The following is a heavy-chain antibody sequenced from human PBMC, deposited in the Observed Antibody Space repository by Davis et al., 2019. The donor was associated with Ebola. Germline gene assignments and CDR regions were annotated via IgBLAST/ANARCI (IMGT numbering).Heavy chain of an antibody. CDR3: TKASGGVTFDYMDA. Sequence: PGGSLRLSCVVSGFDFTTYAMTWVRQAPGKGLEWVASLNFSGDEPFYAASVRGRFTISRDNSQKTLFLQMNTLRDDDSATYYCTKASGGVTFDYMDAWGKGTVVTVSS. V-gene: IGHV3-23*01. CDR2: LNFSGDEP. D-gene: IGHD3-16*01. J-gene: IGHJ6*03. CDR1: GFDFTTYA.